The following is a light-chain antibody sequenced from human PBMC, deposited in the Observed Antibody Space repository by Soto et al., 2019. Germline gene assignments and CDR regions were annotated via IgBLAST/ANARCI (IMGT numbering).Light chain of an antibody. V-gene: IGKV3-20*01. CDR3: QQYGSSPGT. Sequence: EIVVTQSPGTLSLSPGERATLSCRASQSVSSSYLAWYQQKPGQAPRLLIYGASSRATGIPDRFSGSGSGTDFTLTISRLEPEDFAVYYCQQYGSSPGTFGQGTNVEIK. J-gene: IGKJ1*01. CDR1: QSVSSSY. CDR2: GAS.